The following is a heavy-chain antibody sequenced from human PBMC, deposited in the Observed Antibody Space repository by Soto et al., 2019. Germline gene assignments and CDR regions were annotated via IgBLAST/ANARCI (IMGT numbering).Heavy chain of an antibody. CDR1: GFSFSSAW. V-gene: IGHV3-7*03. CDR3: ARARAYSRFDY. J-gene: IGHJ4*02. D-gene: IGHD4-4*01. Sequence: PGGSLRLSCAVSGFSFSSAWMTWIRQAPGKGLERVAIMNEDGSERYYVDSVKGRFTISRDNAKNALFLQMNSLRVEDTAVYFCARARAYSRFDYWGQGSLVTVSS. CDR2: MNEDGSER.